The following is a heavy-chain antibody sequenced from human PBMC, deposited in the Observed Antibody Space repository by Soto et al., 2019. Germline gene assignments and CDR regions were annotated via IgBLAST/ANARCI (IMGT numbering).Heavy chain of an antibody. CDR2: IIPILGIA. D-gene: IGHD4-17*01. V-gene: IGHV1-69*02. J-gene: IGHJ5*02. CDR3: AGGKPPSGYGEYGVFDP. CDR1: GGTFSSYT. Sequence: QVQLVQSGAEVKKPGSSVKVSCKASGGTFSSYTISWVRQAPGQGLEWMGRIIPILGIANYAQKFQGRVTITADKSTSTAYMELSSLRSEDTAVYYCAGGKPPSGYGEYGVFDPWGQGTLVNVSS.